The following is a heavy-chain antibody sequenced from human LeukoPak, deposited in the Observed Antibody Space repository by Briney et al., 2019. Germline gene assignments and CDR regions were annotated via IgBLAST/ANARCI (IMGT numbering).Heavy chain of an antibody. CDR3: ARGEYGSGWYRD. Sequence: GGSLRLSCVASGFIVSTNYMSWVRQAPGKGLEWVSLIYSGGNTNYADSVKGRFTFSRDNSNNTLYLQMNSLRVEDTAVYYYARGEYGSGWYRDWGQGTLVTVSS. CDR2: IYSGGNT. J-gene: IGHJ4*02. D-gene: IGHD6-19*01. CDR1: GFIVSTNY. V-gene: IGHV3-53*01.